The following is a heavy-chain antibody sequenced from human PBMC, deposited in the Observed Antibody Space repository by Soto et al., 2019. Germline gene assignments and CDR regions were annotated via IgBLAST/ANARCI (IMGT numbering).Heavy chain of an antibody. CDR3: AREYNRSGYRRLDP. J-gene: IGHJ5*02. V-gene: IGHV4-30-4*02. CDR1: GGSVASGDYY. CDR2: SHHSGST. D-gene: IGHD3-22*01. Sequence: SETLSLTCTVSGGSVASGDYYWSWIRQPPGKGLEWIGYSHHSGSTYYNPSLKSRATMSVDSSRNQIFLKLTSVTAADTAVYYCAREYNRSGYRRLDPWGQGTLVTVS.